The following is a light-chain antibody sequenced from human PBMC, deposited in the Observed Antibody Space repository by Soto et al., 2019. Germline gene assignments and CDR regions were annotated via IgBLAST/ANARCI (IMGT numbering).Light chain of an antibody. V-gene: IGKV3-15*01. J-gene: IGKJ1*01. CDR1: QSVSSN. CDR3: QQYNNWPPWT. Sequence: EIVMTQSPATLSVSPGERATLSCRASQSVSSNLAWYQQKHAQAPRLLIYCASTRATGIPARFSSSGCGTEYTLTISSLQYADFAVYYCQQYNNWPPWTFGQGTKVEIK. CDR2: CAS.